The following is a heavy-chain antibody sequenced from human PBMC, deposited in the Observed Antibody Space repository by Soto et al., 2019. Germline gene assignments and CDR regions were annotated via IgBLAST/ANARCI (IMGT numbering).Heavy chain of an antibody. CDR2: INAYNDNK. CDR1: GYTFTNYG. CDR3: AREIWFGELCWFDP. Sequence: ASVKVSCKASGYTFTNYGISWVRQAPGEGLEWMGWINAYNDNKNYAQKLQGRVTMTTDTSTSTAYMELRSLRSDDTAVYYCAREIWFGELCWFDPWGQGTLVTVSS. V-gene: IGHV1-18*01. D-gene: IGHD3-10*01. J-gene: IGHJ5*02.